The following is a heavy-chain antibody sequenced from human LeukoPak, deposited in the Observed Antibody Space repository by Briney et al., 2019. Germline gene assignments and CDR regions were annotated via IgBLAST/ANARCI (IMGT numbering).Heavy chain of an antibody. CDR2: ISSSSTYI. CDR1: GFTFSTYG. CDR3: ARVGRYCSGGDCYSTY. J-gene: IGHJ4*02. V-gene: IGHV3-21*01. Sequence: TGGSLRLSCAASGFTFSTYGMNWVRQAPGKGLEWVSSISSSSTYIYYADSVKGRFTISRDNAKNSLYLQMNSLRDEDTAVYYCARVGRYCSGGDCYSTYWGQGTLVTVSS. D-gene: IGHD2-15*01.